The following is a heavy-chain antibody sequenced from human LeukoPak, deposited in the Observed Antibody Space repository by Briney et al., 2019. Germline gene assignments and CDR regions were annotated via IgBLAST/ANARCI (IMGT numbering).Heavy chain of an antibody. CDR1: GFTVSSNH. J-gene: IGHJ4*02. CDR2: IYSAGST. Sequence: GGSLRLSCVASGFTVSSNHMSWVRQAPGKGLEWVSLIYSAGSTYYADSVRGRFTISSDNSKKTLYLQMNGLRAEDTAVYYCAREGRLAGTSDYWGQGTLVTVSS. CDR3: AREGRLAGTSDY. D-gene: IGHD6-19*01. V-gene: IGHV3-66*01.